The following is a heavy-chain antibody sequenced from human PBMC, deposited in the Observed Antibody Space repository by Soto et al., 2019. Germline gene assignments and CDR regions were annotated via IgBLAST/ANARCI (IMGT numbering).Heavy chain of an antibody. CDR1: GDSISSYY. V-gene: IGHV4-59*01. D-gene: IGHD4-17*01. CDR2: IHYSGST. J-gene: IGHJ5*02. CDR3: ARETYGDYVGYFDP. Sequence: SETLSLTCTVSGDSISSYYWSWIRQPPGKGLEWIGYIHYSGSTNYNPSLKSRVTISVDTSKNQFSLKLSSVTAADTAVYYCARETYGDYVGYFDPWGQGTLVTVSS.